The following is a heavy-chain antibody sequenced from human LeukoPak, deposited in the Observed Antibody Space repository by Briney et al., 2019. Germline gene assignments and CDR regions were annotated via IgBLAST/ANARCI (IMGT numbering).Heavy chain of an antibody. CDR2: IYYSGST. CDR1: GGSISSSSYY. J-gene: IGHJ4*02. V-gene: IGHV4-39*07. Sequence: SETLSLTCTVSGGSISSSSYYWGWIRQPPGKGLEWIGSIYYSGSTYYNPSLKSRVTISVDTSKNQFSLKLSSVTAADTAVYYCASGRPEYCSSTSCHLRFDYWGQGTLVTVSS. D-gene: IGHD2-2*01. CDR3: ASGRPEYCSSTSCHLRFDY.